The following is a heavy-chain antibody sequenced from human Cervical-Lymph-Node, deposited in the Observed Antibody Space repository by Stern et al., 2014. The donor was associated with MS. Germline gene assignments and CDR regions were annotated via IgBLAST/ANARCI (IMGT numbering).Heavy chain of an antibody. J-gene: IGHJ4*02. CDR1: GFTFSSYS. V-gene: IGHV3-21*01. Sequence: EVQLVESGGGLVKPGGSLRLSCAASGFTFSSYSMNWVRQAPGKGLEGVSSISSSSSYIYYADSVKGRFTISRDNAKNSLYLQMNSLRAEDTAVYYCARDRGSGWPFDYWGQGTLVTVSS. CDR2: ISSSSSYI. CDR3: ARDRGSGWPFDY. D-gene: IGHD6-19*01.